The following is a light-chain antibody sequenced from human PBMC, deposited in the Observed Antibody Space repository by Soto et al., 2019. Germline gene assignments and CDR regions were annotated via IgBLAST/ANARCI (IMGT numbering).Light chain of an antibody. V-gene: IGKV3-15*01. CDR2: ETS. J-gene: IGKJ4*01. CDR1: QGIGAT. Sequence: VMTQSPAPMSMSPGEGATLSCRASQGIGATLAWYQQKPGQNHRLLLYETSIRATGVPARFSGSRSGAEFPLTISSLQCEEFAVYYCQHYVPWPLTCGGGPKVERK. CDR3: QHYVPWPLT.